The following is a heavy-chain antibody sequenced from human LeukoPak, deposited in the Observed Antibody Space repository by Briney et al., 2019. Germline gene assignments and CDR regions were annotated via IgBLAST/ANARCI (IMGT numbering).Heavy chain of an antibody. V-gene: IGHV3-48*01. CDR3: AREAPMIVVVISAFDI. CDR2: ISSSSSTI. J-gene: IGHJ3*02. D-gene: IGHD3-22*01. CDR1: GFIFSNHW. Sequence: GGSLRLSCAASGFIFSNHWMHWVRQAPGKGLEWVSYISSSSSTIYYADSVKGRFTISRDNSKNTLYLQTNSLRAEDTAVYYCAREAPMIVVVISAFDIWGQGTMVTVSS.